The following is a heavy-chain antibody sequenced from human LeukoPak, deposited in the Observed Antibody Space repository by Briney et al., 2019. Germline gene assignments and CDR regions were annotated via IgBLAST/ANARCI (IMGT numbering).Heavy chain of an antibody. J-gene: IGHJ4*02. Sequence: GGSLRLSCAASGFTVSNNYMNWVSQAPGKGLEWVSVLYSGGSTYYADSVKGRFTISRDNSKNTLYLQMNSLRAEDTAVYYCARSIYSSGWYPFDFWGQGTLVTVSS. CDR3: ARSIYSSGWYPFDF. CDR1: GFTVSNNY. CDR2: LYSGGST. D-gene: IGHD6-19*01. V-gene: IGHV3-53*01.